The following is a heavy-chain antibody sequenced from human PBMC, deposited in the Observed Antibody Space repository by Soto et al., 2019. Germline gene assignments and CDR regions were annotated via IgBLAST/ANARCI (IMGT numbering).Heavy chain of an antibody. CDR3: ARGRYGDY. J-gene: IGHJ4*02. CDR1: GYAFTTYG. V-gene: IGHV1-18*01. D-gene: IGHD1-1*01. Sequence: QVHLVQSGAEVKKPGASVKVSCKGSGYAFTTYGITWVRQAPGQGLEWMAWISAHNGNTSYAQELQGRVTVTRNTSTSTAYMELRSLRSDEEAVDYCARGRYGDYWGQGALVTVSS. CDR2: ISAHNGNT.